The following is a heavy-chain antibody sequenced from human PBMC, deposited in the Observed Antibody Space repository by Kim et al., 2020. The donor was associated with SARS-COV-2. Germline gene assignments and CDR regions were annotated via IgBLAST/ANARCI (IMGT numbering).Heavy chain of an antibody. CDR3: ARQEAGTSRFDY. D-gene: IGHD6-13*01. J-gene: IGHJ4*02. CDR1: GGSISSSIHY. Sequence: SETLSLTCTVSGGSISSSIHYWAWFRQPPGKGLEGIGSIYYSETTYYNRYLPGRVTISIDTSKSHFSLRLSSVTATETAVFYCARQEAGTSRFDYWGQGLLATASS. CDR2: IYYSETT. V-gene: IGHV4-39*01.